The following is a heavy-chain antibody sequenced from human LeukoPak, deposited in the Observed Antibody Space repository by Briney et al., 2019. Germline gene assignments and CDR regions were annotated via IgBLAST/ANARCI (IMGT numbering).Heavy chain of an antibody. CDR3: ARAPITSPFYFDY. J-gene: IGHJ4*02. D-gene: IGHD2-2*01. CDR2: INWSGGST. CDR1: EFPFDEHA. V-gene: IGHV3-20*04. Sequence: GSLRLSCKASEFPFDEHAMSWVRQVQGKGLEWVSGINWSGGSTGYADPLRGRFTISRDNAKNSLYLQMDSLRAEDTALYYCARAPITSPFYFDYWGQGTLVTVSS.